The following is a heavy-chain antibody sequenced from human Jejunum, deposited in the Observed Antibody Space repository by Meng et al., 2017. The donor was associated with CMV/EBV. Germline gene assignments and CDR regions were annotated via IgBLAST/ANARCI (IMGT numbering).Heavy chain of an antibody. CDR2: ISTGNGNT. V-gene: IGHV1-3*04. Sequence: QSGGGVKNPGATWKVFCKASGYTFTSNVMHWVRQATGQRLEWMALISTGNGNTRYSESFQDRVTFTRDTSANTAYMELISLRSEDTAVYSCARSPQGAVGVTLYFDFWGQGTLVTVSS. CDR3: ARSPQGAVGVTLYFDF. CDR1: GYTFTSNV. D-gene: IGHD6-19*01. J-gene: IGHJ4*02.